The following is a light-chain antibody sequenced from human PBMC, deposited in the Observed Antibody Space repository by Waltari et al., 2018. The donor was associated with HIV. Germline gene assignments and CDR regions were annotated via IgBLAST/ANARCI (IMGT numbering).Light chain of an antibody. CDR1: SSDVGGYNY. Sequence: QSALTQPRSVSGSPGQSVTIYCTGTSSDVGGYNYVAWYQQHPGKAPKFMIYDVSKRPSGVPDRFSGSKSGNTASLTISGLQAEDEADYYCCSYAGNYTFVFGGGTKLTVL. CDR3: CSYAGNYTFV. CDR2: DVS. J-gene: IGLJ2*01. V-gene: IGLV2-11*02.